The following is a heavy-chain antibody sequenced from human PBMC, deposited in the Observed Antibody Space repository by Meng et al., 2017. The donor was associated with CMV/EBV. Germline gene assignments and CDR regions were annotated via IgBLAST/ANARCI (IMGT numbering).Heavy chain of an antibody. Sequence: SETLSLTCTVSGYSISSGYYWGWIRQPPGKGLEWIGEINHSGSTNYNPSLKSRVTISVDTSKNQFSLKLSSVTAADTAVYYCARGMAVVVPAALRRGGGMDVWGQGTTVTVSS. CDR1: GYSISSGYY. V-gene: IGHV4-38-2*02. CDR3: ARGMAVVVPAALRRGGGMDV. J-gene: IGHJ6*02. D-gene: IGHD2-2*01. CDR2: INHSGST.